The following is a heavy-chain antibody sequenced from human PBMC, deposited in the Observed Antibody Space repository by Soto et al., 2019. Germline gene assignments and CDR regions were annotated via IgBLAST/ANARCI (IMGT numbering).Heavy chain of an antibody. D-gene: IGHD3-10*01. CDR3: ARAGHYTARASSGSYFFGLGNWFDP. CDR1: GYTFTGYY. Sequence: ASVKVSCKASGYTFTGYYMHWVRQAPGQGLEWMGWINPNSGGTNYAQKFQGWVTMTRDTSISTAYMELSRLRSDDTAVYYCARAGHYTARASSGSYFFGLGNWFDPWGQGTLVTVSS. J-gene: IGHJ5*02. CDR2: INPNSGGT. V-gene: IGHV1-2*04.